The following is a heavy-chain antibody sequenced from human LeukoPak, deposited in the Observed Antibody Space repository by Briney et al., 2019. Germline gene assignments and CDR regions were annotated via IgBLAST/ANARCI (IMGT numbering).Heavy chain of an antibody. V-gene: IGHV3-7*01. Sequence: GGSLRLSCAASGFTFSSYWMSWVRQAPGKGLEWVANIKQDGSEKYYVDSVKGRFTISRDNAKNSLYLQMNSLRAEDTAVYYCARDGYSSGWPHYYYYMDVWGKGTTVTISS. CDR3: ARDGYSSGWPHYYYYMDV. J-gene: IGHJ6*03. CDR2: IKQDGSEK. D-gene: IGHD6-19*01. CDR1: GFTFSSYW.